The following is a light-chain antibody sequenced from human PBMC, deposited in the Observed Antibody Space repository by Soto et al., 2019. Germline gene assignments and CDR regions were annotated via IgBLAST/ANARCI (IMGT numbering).Light chain of an antibody. CDR1: QSFSSW. J-gene: IGKJ4*01. V-gene: IGKV1-5*03. CDR2: KTS. CDR3: QQYNSNPLT. Sequence: DIQMTQSPSTLSASVGDRVTITCRASQSFSSWLAWYQQKPGKAPKLLIYKTSTLESGVPSRFSGSGSGTEFTLTISGLQPDDFATYYCQQYNSNPLTFGGGTKVEIK.